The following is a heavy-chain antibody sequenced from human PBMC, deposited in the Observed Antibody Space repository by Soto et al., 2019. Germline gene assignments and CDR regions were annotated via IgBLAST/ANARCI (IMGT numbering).Heavy chain of an antibody. J-gene: IGHJ5*02. D-gene: IGHD5-18*01. V-gene: IGHV1-3*01. CDR3: ARELGTAMGYNWFDP. Sequence: QVQLVQSGAEVKKPGASVKVSCKASGYTFTSYAMHWVRQAPGQRLEWMGWINAGNGNTKYSQKFQGRVTITRDTSASTAYMELSSLRSEDTAVYYCARELGTAMGYNWFDPWGQGTLVTVSS. CDR1: GYTFTSYA. CDR2: INAGNGNT.